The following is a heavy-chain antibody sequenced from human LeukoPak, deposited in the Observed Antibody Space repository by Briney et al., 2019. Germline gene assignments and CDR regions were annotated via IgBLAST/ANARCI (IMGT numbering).Heavy chain of an antibody. CDR2: ISSSSSYI. J-gene: IGHJ3*02. V-gene: IGHV3-21*01. CDR3: AREMDHDCPEDIVVVPAAIRDAFDI. D-gene: IGHD2-2*01. CDR1: GFTFSSYS. Sequence: GGSLRLSCAASGFTFSSYSMNWVRQAPGKGLEWVSSISSSSSYIYYADSVKGRFTISRDNAKNSLYLQMNSLRAEDTAVYYCAREMDHDCPEDIVVVPAAIRDAFDIWGQGTMVTVSS.